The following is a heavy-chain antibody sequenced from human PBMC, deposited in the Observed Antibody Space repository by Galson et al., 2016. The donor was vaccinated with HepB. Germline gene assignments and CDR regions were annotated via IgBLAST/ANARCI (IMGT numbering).Heavy chain of an antibody. D-gene: IGHD1-26*01. CDR2: FTNEARGGKI. J-gene: IGHJ6*02. Sequence: SLRLSCAASGFTFGDYAMSWFRQAPGKGLEWVGFFTNEARGGKIEYAASVKGRFTMSRDDSKSIADLQMNSLKTEDTAVYYCTRDRGGMGANLYGMDVWGQGTTVTVS. CDR1: GFTFGDYA. V-gene: IGHV3-49*03. CDR3: TRDRGGMGANLYGMDV.